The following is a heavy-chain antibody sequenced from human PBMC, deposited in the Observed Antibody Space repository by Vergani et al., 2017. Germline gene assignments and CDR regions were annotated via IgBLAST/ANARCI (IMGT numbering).Heavy chain of an antibody. V-gene: IGHV3-7*01. CDR2: LKEDVTGK. Sequence: EVQLVESGGGLVQPGGSLRLSCAASGLIFSTQWMSWVRQAPGKGLEWVANLKEDVTGKYYVDSVKGRFTISRDNAKNSLYLQMNSLRVEDTAVYYCARGPPSEYWGQGTLVTVSS. J-gene: IGHJ4*02. CDR3: ARGPPSEY. CDR1: GLIFSTQW.